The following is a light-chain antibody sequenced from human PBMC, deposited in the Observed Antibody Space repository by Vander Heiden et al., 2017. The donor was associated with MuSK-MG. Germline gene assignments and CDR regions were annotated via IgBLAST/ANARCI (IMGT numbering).Light chain of an antibody. CDR3: QQDNSYPYN. CDR2: MAS. Sequence: HMTHSPSTLPASVGHRVTITCLASESISKWLAWHQQKPGKAPKLLMYMASNLEGGVPSRFSGSGSGTEFTLTISSLQPDDFATYYCQQDNSYPYNFGQGTKLEIK. J-gene: IGKJ2*01. V-gene: IGKV1-5*03. CDR1: ESISKW.